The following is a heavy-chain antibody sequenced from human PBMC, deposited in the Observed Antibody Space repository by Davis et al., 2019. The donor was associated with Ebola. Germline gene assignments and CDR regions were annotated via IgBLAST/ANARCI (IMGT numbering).Heavy chain of an antibody. CDR3: VRGGSATAY. CDR2: IGPSGET. D-gene: IGHD2-15*01. J-gene: IGHJ1*01. V-gene: IGHV3-21*04. Sequence: PGGSLRLSCAASGFTFSTYMMNWVRQAPGKGLEWVSGIGPSGETYYTDSVKGRFTISRDNAKSSLYLQMNSLRAEDTAVFYCVRGGSATAYWGQGTPVTVSS. CDR1: GFTFSTYM.